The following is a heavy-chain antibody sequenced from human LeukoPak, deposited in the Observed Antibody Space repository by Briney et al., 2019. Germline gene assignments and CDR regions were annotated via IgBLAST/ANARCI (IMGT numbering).Heavy chain of an antibody. V-gene: IGHV4-34*01. CDR1: GGSFSGYY. J-gene: IGHJ6*03. D-gene: IGHD1-14*01. CDR2: INHSGST. Sequence: SETLSLTCAVYGGSFSGYYWSWIRQPPGKGLEWIGEINHSGSTNYNPSLKSRVTISVDTSKNQFSLKLSSVTAADTAVYYCARQVHDHSKTYYYYMDVWGKGTTVTVSS. CDR3: ARQVHDHSKTYYYYMDV.